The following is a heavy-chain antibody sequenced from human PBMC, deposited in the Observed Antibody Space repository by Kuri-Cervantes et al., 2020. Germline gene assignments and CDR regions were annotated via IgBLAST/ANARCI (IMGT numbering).Heavy chain of an antibody. CDR2: ISYDGSNK. CDR3: ARASGYSSSWPSKYYYYYGMDV. CDR1: GFTFSSYA. J-gene: IGHJ6*02. D-gene: IGHD6-13*01. V-gene: IGHV3-30-3*01. Sequence: GGSLRLSCAASGFTFSSYAMHWVRQAPGKGLEWVAVISYDGSNKYYADSVKGRFTISRDNAKNSLYLQTNSLRAEDTAVYYCARASGYSSSWPSKYYYYYGMDVWGQGTTVTVSS.